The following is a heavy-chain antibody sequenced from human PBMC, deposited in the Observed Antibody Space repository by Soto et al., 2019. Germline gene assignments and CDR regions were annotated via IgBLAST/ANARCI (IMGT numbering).Heavy chain of an antibody. J-gene: IGHJ4*02. CDR3: ARAASGYYLDY. Sequence: SESMSLTFALYGGSFSVYYWSWIRQPPGKGLEWIGEINHSGSTNYNPSLKSRVTISVDTSKNQFSLKLSSVTAADTAVYYCARAASGYYLDYWGQG. V-gene: IGHV4-34*01. CDR1: GGSFSVYY. D-gene: IGHD1-26*01. CDR2: INHSGST.